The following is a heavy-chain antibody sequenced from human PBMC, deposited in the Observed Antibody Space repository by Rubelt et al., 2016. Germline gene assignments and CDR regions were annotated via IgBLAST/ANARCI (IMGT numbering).Heavy chain of an antibody. D-gene: IGHD3-22*01. CDR1: GYTFTGYY. CDR3: ARFAIGGHSSGYLFDY. V-gene: IGHV1-2*02. J-gene: IGHJ4*02. CDR2: INPNSGGT. Sequence: QVQLVQSGAEVKKPGASVKVSCKASGYTFTGYYMHWVRQAPGQGLERMGWINPNSGGTNYAPKFQGRVTMTRDTSISTAYMELSRLRADDTAVYYCARFAIGGHSSGYLFDYWGQGTLVTVSS.